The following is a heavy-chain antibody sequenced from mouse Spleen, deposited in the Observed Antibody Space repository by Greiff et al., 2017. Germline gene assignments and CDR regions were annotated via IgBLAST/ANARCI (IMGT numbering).Heavy chain of an antibody. Sequence: DVQLVESGGGLVKPGGSLKLSCAASGFTFSDYGMAWVRQAPGKGPEWVAFISNLAYSIYYADTVTGRFTISRENAKNTLYLEMSSLRSEDTAMYYCARLGYYGSSSWFAYWGQGTLVTVSA. V-gene: IGHV5-15*01. CDR1: GFTFSDYG. D-gene: IGHD1-1*01. J-gene: IGHJ3*01. CDR3: ARLGYYGSSSWFAY. CDR2: ISNLAYSI.